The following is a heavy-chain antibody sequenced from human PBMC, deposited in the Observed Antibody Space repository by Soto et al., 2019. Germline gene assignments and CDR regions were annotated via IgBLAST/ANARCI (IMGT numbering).Heavy chain of an antibody. CDR2: IWYDGSKK. J-gene: IGHJ6*04. Sequence: QVQLVESGGGVVQPGRSLRLSCAASGFTFSSDGMHWVRQAPGQGLEWVAVIWYDGSKKYYADSAKGRFTISRDNSKNTLYLQMNSLRAEDTAVYYCAKATTVASMDVWGKGTTDTVSS. V-gene: IGHV3-33*06. D-gene: IGHD4-17*01. CDR1: GFTFSSDG. CDR3: AKATTVASMDV.